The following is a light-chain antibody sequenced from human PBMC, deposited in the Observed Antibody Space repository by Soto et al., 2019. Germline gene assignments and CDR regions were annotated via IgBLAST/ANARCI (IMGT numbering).Light chain of an antibody. Sequence: EIVLTQSPGTLSLSPGERATLSCRASHSVSSSYLAWYQQKPGQAPRLHIYGASSRATGIPDRFSGSGSGTDITHIISTLEPEDFAVYYCQQYGSSPPITFGQGTRLEIK. CDR3: QQYGSSPPIT. CDR2: GAS. CDR1: HSVSSSY. V-gene: IGKV3-20*01. J-gene: IGKJ5*01.